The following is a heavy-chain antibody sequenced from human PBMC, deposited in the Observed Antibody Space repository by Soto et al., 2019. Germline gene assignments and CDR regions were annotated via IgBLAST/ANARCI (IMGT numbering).Heavy chain of an antibody. CDR3: ATSGIPWNFVPAARLVNWFDP. CDR2: MNPNSGNT. J-gene: IGHJ5*02. D-gene: IGHD2-2*01. CDR1: GYTFTSYD. Sequence: GASVKVSCKASGYTFTSYDINWVRQATGQGLEWMGWMNPNSGNTGYAQKFQGRVTMTRNTSISTAHMELSSLRSEDTTVYYCATSGIPWNFVPAARLVNWFDPWGQGTLVTVSS. V-gene: IGHV1-8*01.